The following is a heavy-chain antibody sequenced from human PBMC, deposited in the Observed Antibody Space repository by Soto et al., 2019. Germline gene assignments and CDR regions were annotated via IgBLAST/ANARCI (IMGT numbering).Heavy chain of an antibody. CDR3: ARGPLAAIYYYYYYMDV. V-gene: IGHV1-18*01. J-gene: IGHJ6*03. D-gene: IGHD2-15*01. CDR1: GYTFSNYD. CDR2: ISAPSGKT. Sequence: ASVKVSCKASGYTFSNYDMSWVRQAPGQGLEWMGWISAPSGKTNYAQKFQGRVTLTTDKSTSTAYMELSSLRSGDTAVYYCARGPLAAIYYYYYYMDVWGKGTTVTVSS.